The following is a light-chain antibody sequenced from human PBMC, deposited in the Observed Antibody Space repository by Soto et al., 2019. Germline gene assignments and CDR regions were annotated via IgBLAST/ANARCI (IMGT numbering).Light chain of an antibody. CDR1: QSVSNSY. V-gene: IGKV3-20*01. J-gene: IGKJ1*01. CDR2: GAS. Sequence: EIVLTQSPYTLSLSQGARAILPCRASQSVSNSYLAWYQQKPGQAPRLLIYGASGRATGIPDRFSGGESGTDFTLTISRLEPEDFAVYYCQQYGRSGTFGQGTKVDIK. CDR3: QQYGRSGT.